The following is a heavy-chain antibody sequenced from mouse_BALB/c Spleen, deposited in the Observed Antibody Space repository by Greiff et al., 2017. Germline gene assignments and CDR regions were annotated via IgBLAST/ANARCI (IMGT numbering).Heavy chain of an antibody. Sequence: DVKLVESGAELVRPGALVKLSCKASGFNIKDYYMHWVKQRPEQGLEWIGWIDPENGNTIYDPKFQGKASITADASSNTAYLQLKSLTSEDSAVYYCGRGGGNWFAYWGQGNLVTVSA. CDR3: GRGGGNWFAY. D-gene: IGHD2-1*01. V-gene: IGHV14-1*02. J-gene: IGHJ3*01. CDR2: IDPENGNT. CDR1: GFNIKDYY.